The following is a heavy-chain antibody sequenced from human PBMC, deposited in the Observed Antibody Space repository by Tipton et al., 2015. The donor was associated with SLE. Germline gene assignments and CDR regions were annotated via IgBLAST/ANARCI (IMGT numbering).Heavy chain of an antibody. Sequence: LRLSCTVSGGSISSYYWSWVRQPPGKGLEWIGYIYYSGSTNYNPSLKSRVTISVDTSKNQFSLKLSSVTAADTAVYYCARQSSSWPYYFDFWGQGTLVTVSS. J-gene: IGHJ4*02. CDR3: ARQSSSWPYYFDF. D-gene: IGHD6-13*01. V-gene: IGHV4-59*01. CDR1: GGSISSYY. CDR2: IYYSGST.